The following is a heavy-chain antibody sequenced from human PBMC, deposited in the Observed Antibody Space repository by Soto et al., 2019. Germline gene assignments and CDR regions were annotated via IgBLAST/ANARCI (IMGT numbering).Heavy chain of an antibody. CDR3: ARPVLGARRTASSYYPAVDM. V-gene: IGHV1-69*13. D-gene: IGHD1-26*01. Sequence: SVKVSCKASGGTLSSYASSWVRQAPGQGLEWMGGIIPVFGTQNYAQKFQGRVTITADESTSTAYMERSSLRSEDTAVYYCARPVLGARRTASSYYPAVDMWGQRPTVTVSS. J-gene: IGHJ6*02. CDR2: IIPVFGTQ. CDR1: GGTLSSYA.